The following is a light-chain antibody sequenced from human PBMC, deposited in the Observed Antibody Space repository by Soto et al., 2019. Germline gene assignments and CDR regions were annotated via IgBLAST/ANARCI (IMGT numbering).Light chain of an antibody. V-gene: IGLV1-44*01. J-gene: IGLJ3*02. CDR1: SSNIGINA. CDR2: SNN. CDR3: AVWDDSLSGVV. Sequence: QSVLTQPPSTSGTPGQRGTISCSGSSSNIGINAVNWYQQLPGTAPKLLIYSNNQRPSGVPDRFSGSKSGTSASLAISGLQSEDEADYYCAVWDDSLSGVVFGGGTQLTVL.